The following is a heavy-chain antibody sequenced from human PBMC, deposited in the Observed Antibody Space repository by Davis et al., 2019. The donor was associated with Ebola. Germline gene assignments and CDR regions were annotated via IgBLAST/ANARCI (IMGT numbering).Heavy chain of an antibody. J-gene: IGHJ4*02. CDR3: TTNLIAVRDY. V-gene: IGHV1-69*06. CDR1: GGTFSSYA. CDR2: IIPIFGTA. D-gene: IGHD6-19*01. Sequence: AASVKVSCKASGGTFSSYAISWVRQAPRQGLEWMGGIIPIFGTANYAQKFQGRVTITADKSTSTAYMELSSLRSEDTAVYYCTTNLIAVRDYWGQGTLVTVSS.